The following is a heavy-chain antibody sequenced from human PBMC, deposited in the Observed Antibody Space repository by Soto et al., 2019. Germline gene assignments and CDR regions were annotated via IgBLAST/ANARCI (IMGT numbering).Heavy chain of an antibody. J-gene: IGHJ6*03. D-gene: IGHD2-2*01. CDR1: GFTVSSKY. Sequence: GGSLRLSCAASGFTVSSKYMTRVRQAPGKGLEWVSLIQSGGTTYYADSVKGRFTISRDTSENTLHLQMNSLRAEDTAVYYCARDTLGYCSSTSCYGPYYMDVWGKGTTVTVSS. V-gene: IGHV3-66*01. CDR3: ARDTLGYCSSTSCYGPYYMDV. CDR2: IQSGGTT.